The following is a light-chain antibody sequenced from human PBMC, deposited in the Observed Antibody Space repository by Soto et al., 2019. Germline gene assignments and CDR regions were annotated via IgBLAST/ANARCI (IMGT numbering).Light chain of an antibody. CDR3: QSYDTSLSGSEV. CDR2: GDG. V-gene: IGLV1-40*01. CDR1: SSNIGAGHD. J-gene: IGLJ1*01. Sequence: HSVLTQPPSVSGAPGQRVTISCTGSSSNIGAGHDVHWYQHLPGTAPKLLIYGDGNRPSGIPDRFSGSKSGTSASLAITGLQAEDEADYYCQSYDTSLSGSEVFGTGTKVTVL.